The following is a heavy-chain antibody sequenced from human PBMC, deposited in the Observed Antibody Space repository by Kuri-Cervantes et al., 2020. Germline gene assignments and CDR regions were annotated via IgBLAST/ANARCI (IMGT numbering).Heavy chain of an antibody. Sequence: SETLSLTCTASGGPISSGGYYWSWIRQHPGKGLEWIGYIYYSGSTYYNPGLKSRVTISVDTSKNQFSLKLTSVTAADTAVYYCARDKKLSVGGIAAAGFDPWGQGTLVTVSS. J-gene: IGHJ5*02. CDR1: GGPISSGGYY. D-gene: IGHD6-13*01. CDR2: IYYSGST. V-gene: IGHV4-31*03. CDR3: ARDKKLSVGGIAAAGFDP.